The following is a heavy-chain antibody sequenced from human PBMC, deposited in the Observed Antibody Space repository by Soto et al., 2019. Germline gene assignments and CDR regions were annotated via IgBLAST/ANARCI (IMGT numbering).Heavy chain of an antibody. D-gene: IGHD6-13*01. CDR1: GYPLTAKY. CDR2: INPSSGGT. CDR3: AKGGSSWTEWFDP. Sequence: QVQLVQSGAEVKKPGASVKVSCKASGYPLTAKYLHWVRQAPGQGLEWMGWINPSSGGTKEAQKFRGRVTMTRDTSISAAYMELSRLTSVDTAVYYCAKGGSSWTEWFDPWGQGTLVTVSS. J-gene: IGHJ5*02. V-gene: IGHV1-2*02.